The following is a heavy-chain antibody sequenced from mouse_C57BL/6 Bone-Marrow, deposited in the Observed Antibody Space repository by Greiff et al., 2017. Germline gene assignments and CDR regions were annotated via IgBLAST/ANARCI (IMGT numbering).Heavy chain of an antibody. CDR1: GFTFSDYG. J-gene: IGHJ4*01. CDR2: ISSGSSTI. CDR3: ARSVLYAMDY. V-gene: IGHV5-17*01. Sequence: EVKLVESGGGLVKPGASLKLSCAASGFTFSDYGMHWVRQAPEKGLEWVAYISSGSSTINYADKVKGRFTISRDNAKNTLFMQITSRRAEDTTMYYCARSVLYAMDYWGQGPSVTVSS.